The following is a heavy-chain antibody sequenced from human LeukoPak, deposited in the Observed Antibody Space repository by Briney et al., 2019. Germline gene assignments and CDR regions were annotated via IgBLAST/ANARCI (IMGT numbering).Heavy chain of an antibody. CDR3: AKGWGEIILGYRGWYYFDY. Sequence: PGGSLRLSCAASGFTFDDYAMHWVRQAPGKGLEWVSGISWNSGSIGYADSVKGRFTISRDNAKNSLYLQMNSLRAEDTALYYCAKGWGEIILGYRGWYYFDYWGQGTLVTVSS. CDR1: GFTFDDYA. V-gene: IGHV3-9*01. CDR2: ISWNSGSI. D-gene: IGHD3-10*01. J-gene: IGHJ4*02.